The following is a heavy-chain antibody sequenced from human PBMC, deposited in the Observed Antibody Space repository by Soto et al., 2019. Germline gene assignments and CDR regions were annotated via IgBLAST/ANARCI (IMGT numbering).Heavy chain of an antibody. CDR2: ISSGRPDI. J-gene: IGHJ4*02. CDR1: GFSFDTYN. V-gene: IGHV3-21*01. Sequence: GWSLRLSCAASGFSFDTYNMNWVRQAPGKGLEWVSSISSGRPDIFYADSVRGRFTISRDDAKKSLFLQMNSLRADDTAVYYCARDHLGIAAGDFDLWGQGTLVTVSS. D-gene: IGHD6-19*01. CDR3: ARDHLGIAAGDFDL.